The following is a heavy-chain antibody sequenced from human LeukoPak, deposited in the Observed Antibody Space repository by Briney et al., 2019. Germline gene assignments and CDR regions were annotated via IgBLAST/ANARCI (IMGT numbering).Heavy chain of an antibody. CDR3: ARGPYNWNYPRGFLDY. J-gene: IGHJ4*02. V-gene: IGHV3-66*01. CDR2: IYSGDST. Sequence: GGSLRLSCAASGFTVTSNYMRWVRQAPGKGVEWVSVIYSGDSTNYADSVKGRVSISRDNSKKTLYLQMNSLRPEDTAVYYCARGPYNWNYPRGFLDYWGQGTLVTVSS. CDR1: GFTVTSNY. D-gene: IGHD1-7*01.